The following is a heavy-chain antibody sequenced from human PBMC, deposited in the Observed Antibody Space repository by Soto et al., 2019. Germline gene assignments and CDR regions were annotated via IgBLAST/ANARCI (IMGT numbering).Heavy chain of an antibody. V-gene: IGHV4-34*01. CDR3: ARETSQNVYSHYGMDV. J-gene: IGHJ6*02. CDR2: INDSGTT. Sequence: SETLSLTCAIYRGSFRVSSWSWIRQPPGKGLEWIGEINDSGTTNYNPSLKSRVTRSADASKTHFSLRLTAVTAADTAVYYCARETSQNVYSHYGMDVWGQGTTVT. CDR1: RGSFRVSS.